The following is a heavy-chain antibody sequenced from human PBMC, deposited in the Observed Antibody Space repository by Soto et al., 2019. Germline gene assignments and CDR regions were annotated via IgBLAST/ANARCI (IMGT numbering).Heavy chain of an antibody. V-gene: IGHV3-7*01. CDR2: IKQDGSQN. D-gene: IGHD6-19*01. CDR3: ARDWSSSDWFPHIDY. Sequence: PGGSLRLSCAASGFTFSNYWMSWVRQAPGKGLEWVANIKQDGSQNYYVDSVKGRFTTSRDNTKNSFYLQMNSLRAEDTAVYYCARDWSSSDWFPHIDYWGQGTLVTVSS. J-gene: IGHJ4*02. CDR1: GFTFSNYW.